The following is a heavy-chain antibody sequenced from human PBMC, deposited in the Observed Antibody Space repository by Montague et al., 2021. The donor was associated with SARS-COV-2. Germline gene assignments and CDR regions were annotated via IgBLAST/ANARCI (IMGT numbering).Heavy chain of an antibody. D-gene: IGHD2-2*01. CDR1: GGSLSGYY. CDR3: VRVPYRLLVVPRYYGMDV. CDR2: ISHSGST. J-gene: IGHJ6*02. Sequence: SETLSLTCAVYGGSLSGYYWSWIRQPPGEGLEWIAEISHSGSTSYNPSLKSRVTISVDTSKNQFSLELSSATAADTAAYYCVRVPYRLLVVPRYYGMDVWGQGTTVTVSS. V-gene: IGHV4-34*01.